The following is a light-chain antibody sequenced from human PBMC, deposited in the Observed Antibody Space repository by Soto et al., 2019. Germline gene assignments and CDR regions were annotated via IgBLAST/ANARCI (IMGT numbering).Light chain of an antibody. CDR3: QQYNSHSSYT. V-gene: IGKV1-5*03. CDR2: KAS. J-gene: IGKJ2*01. CDR1: QSINTW. Sequence: DIQMTQSPSTLSASVGDRVTITCRASQSINTWLAWYQQKPGKAPKLLIYKASSLGSGVPSRFSGSGSGTEFTLTISSLQPDDFAIYYCQQYNSHSSYTFGQGTMLEIK.